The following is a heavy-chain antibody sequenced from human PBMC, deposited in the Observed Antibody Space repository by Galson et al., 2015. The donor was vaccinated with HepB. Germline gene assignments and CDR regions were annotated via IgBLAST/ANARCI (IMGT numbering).Heavy chain of an antibody. J-gene: IGHJ5*02. CDR3: ARQQSAASSWFGP. CDR1: GYSFTSYW. CDR2: IDPSDSYT. D-gene: IGHD6-13*01. Sequence: QSGAEVKKPGESLRISCKGSGYSFTSYWISWVRQMPGKGLERMGRIDPSDSYTNYSPSFQGHVTISADKSISTAYLQWSSLKASDTAMYCWARQQSAASSWFGPWGQGTLVTVSS. V-gene: IGHV5-10-1*01.